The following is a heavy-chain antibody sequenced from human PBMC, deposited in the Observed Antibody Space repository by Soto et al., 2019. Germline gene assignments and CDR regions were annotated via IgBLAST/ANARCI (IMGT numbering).Heavy chain of an antibody. V-gene: IGHV3-66*01. Sequence: AQLVESGGGVVQPGRSLRLSCAASGFTFSTCVMHWVRQAPGKGLEWVSVIYSGGSTYYADSVRGRFTISRDNSKNTLYLQMKSLRAEDTAVYYCARDPPATRHGMDVWGQGTTGTVSS. CDR3: ARDPPATRHGMDV. CDR2: IYSGGST. CDR1: GFTFSTCV. J-gene: IGHJ6*02.